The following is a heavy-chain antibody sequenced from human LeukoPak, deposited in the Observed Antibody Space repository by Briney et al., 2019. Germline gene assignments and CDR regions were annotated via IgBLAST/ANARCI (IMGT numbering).Heavy chain of an antibody. V-gene: IGHV5-51*01. CDR3: ARHIGYYDSSGYLDNWFDP. Sequence: GESLQISCKGSGYSFTSYWIAWVRQMSGKGLEWMGIIYPGDSNTRYSPSFQGQVTISADKSISTAYLQWSSLRASDTAMYYCARHIGYYDSSGYLDNWFDPWGQGTLVTVSS. CDR2: IYPGDSNT. CDR1: GYSFTSYW. J-gene: IGHJ5*02. D-gene: IGHD3-22*01.